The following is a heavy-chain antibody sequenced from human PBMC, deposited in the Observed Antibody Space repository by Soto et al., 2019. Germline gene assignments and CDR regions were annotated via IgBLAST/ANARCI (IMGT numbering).Heavy chain of an antibody. CDR2: ISSTTNYI. J-gene: IGHJ4*02. Sequence: EVQLVESGGGLVRPGGSLRLSCAASGFTFSRYSMNWVRQAPGKGLEWVSSISSTTNYIYYADSMKGRLTVSRDNAKNSVYLDMNSLSAEDTGVYYCARESEDRTSNFDSWGQGTMFTVSS. CDR1: GFTFSRYS. CDR3: ARESEDRTSNFDS. V-gene: IGHV3-21*01.